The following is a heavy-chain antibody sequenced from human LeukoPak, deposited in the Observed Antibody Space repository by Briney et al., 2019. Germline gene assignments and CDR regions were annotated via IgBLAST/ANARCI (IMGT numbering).Heavy chain of an antibody. CDR2: IYYTGST. Sequence: PSETLSLTCTVSGGSISGYYWSWIRQPPGKGLEWIGYIYYTGSTNYNPSLKSRVTISVDTSKNQFSLKLSSVTAADTAVYYCARAGYYDSSGYPLRPFDPWGQGTLVTVSS. V-gene: IGHV4-59*08. CDR1: GGSISGYY. CDR3: ARAGYYDSSGYPLRPFDP. J-gene: IGHJ5*02. D-gene: IGHD3-22*01.